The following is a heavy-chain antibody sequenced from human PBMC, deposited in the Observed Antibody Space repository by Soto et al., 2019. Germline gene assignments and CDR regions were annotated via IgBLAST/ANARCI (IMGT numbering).Heavy chain of an antibody. J-gene: IGHJ5*02. D-gene: IGHD6-13*01. V-gene: IGHV4-34*01. CDR1: GGSFSGYY. CDR2: INHSGST. CDR3: AIAGYSSPKFDP. Sequence: QVQLQQWGEGLLKPSETLSLTCAVYGGSFSGYYWSWIRQPPGKGLEWSGEINHSGSTNYNPSLKRRVTISVDTSKNQFSLKLSSVTAADTAVYYGAIAGYSSPKFDPWGQGTLVTLSS.